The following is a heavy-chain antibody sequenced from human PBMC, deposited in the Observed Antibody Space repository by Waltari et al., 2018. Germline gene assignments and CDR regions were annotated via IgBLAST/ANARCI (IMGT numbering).Heavy chain of an antibody. Sequence: QVQLQESGPGLVKPSETLSLTCAVSGYSISSGYYWGWIRQPPGKGLEWIGSIYHSGSTDYNPSLKSRVTIAVDTSKNQFSLKLSSVTAADTAGYYCASMTTVTTSSLSDYWGQGTLVTVSS. CDR1: GYSISSGYY. D-gene: IGHD4-17*01. V-gene: IGHV4-38-2*01. CDR2: IYHSGST. J-gene: IGHJ4*02. CDR3: ASMTTVTTSSLSDY.